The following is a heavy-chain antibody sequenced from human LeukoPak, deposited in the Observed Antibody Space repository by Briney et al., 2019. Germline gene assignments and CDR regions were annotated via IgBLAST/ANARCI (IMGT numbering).Heavy chain of an antibody. V-gene: IGHV4-59*01. Sequence: SETLSLTCTVSGGSISSYYWTWIRQPPGKGLEWIGYIYYDGTTIYNPSLKSRVTISVDMSKNQFSLKLSSVTAADTAVYYCVRGRDGYSSWGQGTLVTVSS. CDR3: VRGRDGYSS. CDR2: IYYDGTT. D-gene: IGHD5-24*01. J-gene: IGHJ5*02. CDR1: GGSISSYY.